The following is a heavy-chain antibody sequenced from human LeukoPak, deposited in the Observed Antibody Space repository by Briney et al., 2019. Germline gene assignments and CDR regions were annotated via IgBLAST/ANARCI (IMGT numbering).Heavy chain of an antibody. CDR1: GYSISSGYY. J-gene: IGHJ6*03. Sequence: SETLSLTCIVSGYSISSGYYWGWIRQPPGKGLEWIGSIYHSGSTYYNPSLKSRVTISVDTSKNQFSLKLSSVTAADTAVYYCARESGNRYYYYYMDVWGKGTTVTVSS. V-gene: IGHV4-38-2*02. CDR3: ARESGNRYYYYYMDV. D-gene: IGHD3-3*01. CDR2: IYHSGST.